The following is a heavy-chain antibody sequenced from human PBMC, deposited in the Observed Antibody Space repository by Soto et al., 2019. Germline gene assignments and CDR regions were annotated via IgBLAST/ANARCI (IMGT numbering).Heavy chain of an antibody. CDR2: MHYSGGM. D-gene: IGHD3-10*01. Sequence: QLQLQESGPGLVEPSETLSLTGTVSVGSISDIDTYWAWTRQPPGKGREWFGSMHYSGGMYQNPSLKSRVTIPVDTSKNQFSLKLSSVTAADTAVYYCARTYFGSGSQYYWGQGALVTVSS. CDR1: VGSISDIDTY. CDR3: ARTYFGSGSQYY. V-gene: IGHV4-39*01. J-gene: IGHJ4*02.